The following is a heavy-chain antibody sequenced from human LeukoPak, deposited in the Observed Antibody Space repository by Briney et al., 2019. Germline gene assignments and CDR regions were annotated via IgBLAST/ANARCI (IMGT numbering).Heavy chain of an antibody. J-gene: IGHJ4*02. Sequence: SVKVSCKASGGTFSSYAISWVRQAPGQGLEWMGGIIPIFGTANYAQKFQGRVTITTDESTSTAYMELSSLRSEDTAVYYCARGWDSSGYYPYYFDYWGQGTLVTVSS. CDR2: IIPIFGTA. D-gene: IGHD3-22*01. CDR3: ARGWDSSGYYPYYFDY. V-gene: IGHV1-69*05. CDR1: GGTFSSYA.